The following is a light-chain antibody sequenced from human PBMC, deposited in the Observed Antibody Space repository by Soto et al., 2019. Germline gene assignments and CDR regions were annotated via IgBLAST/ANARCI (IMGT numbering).Light chain of an antibody. V-gene: IGKV3-11*01. CDR3: QQRGDWPIT. Sequence: EIVLTQFPATLSVSPGERVTLSCRASQSVSSYLAWYQQKPGQAPRLLIYDVSTRATGVPARFSGSGSGTDFTLTISSLEPEDFAVYSCQQRGDWPITFGQGTRLEIK. CDR1: QSVSSY. CDR2: DVS. J-gene: IGKJ5*01.